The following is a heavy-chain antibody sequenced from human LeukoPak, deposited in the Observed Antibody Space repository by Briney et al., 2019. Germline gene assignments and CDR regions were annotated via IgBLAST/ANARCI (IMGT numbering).Heavy chain of an antibody. Sequence: PGGSLRLSCAASGFTFSSYSMNWVRQAPGKGLEGVSSIGSSSSYINYSDAVKGRFTISRDNAKNSLYLQMNSLRAEDSAVYYCARAGDDSRGYYYAAYWGQGTLVTVSS. V-gene: IGHV3-21*01. CDR2: IGSSSSYI. J-gene: IGHJ1*01. CDR1: GFTFSSYS. CDR3: ARAGDDSRGYYYAAY. D-gene: IGHD3-22*01.